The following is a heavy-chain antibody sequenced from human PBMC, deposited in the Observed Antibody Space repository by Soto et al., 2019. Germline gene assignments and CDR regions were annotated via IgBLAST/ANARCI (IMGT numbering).Heavy chain of an antibody. CDR1: GGSISSSSW. CDR2: IYHSGTT. Sequence: QVQLQESGPGLVKPPGTLSLTCAVSGGSISSSSWWSWVRLPPGKGLEWIGEIYHSGTTNYNPSLKSRVTISVDKSKNQFSLKLSSVPAADTAVYYCARRGDGSGSLDYWGQGTLVTVSS. V-gene: IGHV4-4*03. J-gene: IGHJ4*02. D-gene: IGHD3-10*01. CDR3: ARRGDGSGSLDY.